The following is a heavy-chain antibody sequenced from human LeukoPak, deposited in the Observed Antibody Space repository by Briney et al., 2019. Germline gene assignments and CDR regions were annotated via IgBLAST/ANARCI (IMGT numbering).Heavy chain of an antibody. CDR2: INSDGSST. V-gene: IGHV3-74*01. CDR1: GFTFSSYW. CDR3: ARVISGTADADAFDI. D-gene: IGHD1-26*01. J-gene: IGHJ3*02. Sequence: GGSLRLSCAASGFTFSSYWMHWVRQAPGKGLVWVSRINSDGSSTSYADSVKGRFTISRDNAKNTLYLQMNSLRAEDTAVYYCARVISGTADADAFDIWGQGTMVTVSS.